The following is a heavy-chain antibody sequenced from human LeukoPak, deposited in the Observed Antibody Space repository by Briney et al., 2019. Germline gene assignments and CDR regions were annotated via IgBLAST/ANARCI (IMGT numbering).Heavy chain of an antibody. D-gene: IGHD3-22*01. CDR2: ISTSSSYI. CDR3: ARAIVVVITS. Sequence: GGSLRLSCAASGFTFSSYSMNWVRQAPGKGLEWVSSISTSSSYIYYADSVKGRFTVSRDNSKNTLYLQMNSLRAEDTAVYYCARAIVVVITSWGQGTLVTVSS. J-gene: IGHJ5*02. CDR1: GFTFSSYS. V-gene: IGHV3-21*01.